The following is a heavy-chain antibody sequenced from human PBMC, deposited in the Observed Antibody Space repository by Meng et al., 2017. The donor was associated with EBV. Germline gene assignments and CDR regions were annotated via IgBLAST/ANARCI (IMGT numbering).Heavy chain of an antibody. CDR2: ISADNGNT. CDR1: GYTFTSYG. CDR3: ARVRTVGGVIPPDY. Sequence: LVQLGASVSEPWRSGKVSCKAPGYTFTSYGISWVRQAPGQGLEWMGWISADNGNTNYAQKLQGRVTMTTDTSTSTAYMELRSLGSDDTAVYYCARVRTVGGVIPPDYWGQGTLVTVSS. J-gene: IGHJ4*02. D-gene: IGHD3-16*02. V-gene: IGHV1-18*01.